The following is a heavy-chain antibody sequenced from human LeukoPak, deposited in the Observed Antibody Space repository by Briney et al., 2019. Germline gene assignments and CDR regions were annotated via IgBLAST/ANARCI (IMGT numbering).Heavy chain of an antibody. CDR2: ISYDGSNK. Sequence: PGRSLRLSCAASGFTFSSYAMHWVRQAPGKGLEWVAVISYDGSNKYYADSVKGRFTISRDNSKNTLYLQMNSLRAEGTAVYYCARDSTDYGDYIGYWGQGTLVTVSS. CDR3: ARDSTDYGDYIGY. D-gene: IGHD4-17*01. CDR1: GFTFSSYA. V-gene: IGHV3-30-3*01. J-gene: IGHJ4*02.